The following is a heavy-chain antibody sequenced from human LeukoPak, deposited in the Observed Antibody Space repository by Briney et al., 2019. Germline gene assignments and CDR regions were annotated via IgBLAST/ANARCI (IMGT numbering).Heavy chain of an antibody. J-gene: IGHJ4*02. CDR1: GGSISSSSYY. D-gene: IGHD5-18*01. V-gene: IGHV4-39*01. CDR2: IYYSGST. Sequence: PSETLSLTCTVSGGSISSSSYYWGWIRQPPGTGLEWIGSIYYSGSTYYNPSLKSRVTISVDTSKNQFSLKLSSVTAADTAVYYCARRGYYYGPRLIDYWGQGALVTVSS. CDR3: ARRGYYYGPRLIDY.